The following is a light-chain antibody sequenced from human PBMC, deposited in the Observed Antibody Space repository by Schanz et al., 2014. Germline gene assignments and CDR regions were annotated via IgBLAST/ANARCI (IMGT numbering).Light chain of an antibody. V-gene: IGKV3D-15*01. CDR3: QQYYTTPYT. J-gene: IGKJ2*01. Sequence: EIVMTHSPATLSVSPGERATLSCWASQSVSSNLAWYQQKPGQAPRLLIYGASTRATGIPDRFSGSGSGTDFTLTITSLQADDVAVYYCQQYYTTPYTFGQGTKLEIK. CDR1: QSVSSN. CDR2: GAS.